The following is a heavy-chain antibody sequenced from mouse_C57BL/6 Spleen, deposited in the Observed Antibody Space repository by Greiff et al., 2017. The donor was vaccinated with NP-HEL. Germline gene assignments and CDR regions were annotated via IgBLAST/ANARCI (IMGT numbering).Heavy chain of an antibody. CDR2: IYPGDGDT. V-gene: IGHV1-82*01. D-gene: IGHD1-1*01. J-gene: IGHJ3*01. CDR3: ARSITTVVDPFAY. CDR1: GYAFSSSW. Sequence: VKLMESGPELVKPGASVKISCKASGYAFSSSWMNWVKQRPGKGLEWIGRIYPGDGDTNYNGKFKGKATLTADKSSSTAYMQLSSLTSEDSAVYFCARSITTVVDPFAYWGQGTLVTVSA.